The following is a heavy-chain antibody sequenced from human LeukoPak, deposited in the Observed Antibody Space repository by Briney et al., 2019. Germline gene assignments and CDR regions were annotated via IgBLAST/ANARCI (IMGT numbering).Heavy chain of an antibody. CDR1: GFTVSSNY. V-gene: IGHV3-53*01. CDR3: ASGDYADAFDI. CDR2: IYSGGST. Sequence: GGSLRLSCAASGFTVSSNYMSWVRQAPGKGLEWVSVIYSGGSTYYADSVKGRFTISRDNAKNSLYLQMNSLRAEDTAVYYCASGDYADAFDIWGQGTMVTVSS. J-gene: IGHJ3*02. D-gene: IGHD4-17*01.